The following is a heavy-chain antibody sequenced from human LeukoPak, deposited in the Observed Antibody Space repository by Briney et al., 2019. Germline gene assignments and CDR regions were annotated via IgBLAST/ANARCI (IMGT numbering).Heavy chain of an antibody. CDR1: GFTFSSYG. J-gene: IGHJ6*03. CDR2: IRYDGSNK. D-gene: IGHD4-23*01. V-gene: IGHV3-30*02. CDR3: AKPVTEDYYYYYYMDV. Sequence: SGGSLRPSCAASGFTFSSYGMHWVRQAPGKGLEWVAFIRYDGSNKYYADSVKGRFTISRDNSKNTLYLQMNSLRAEDTAVYYCAKPVTEDYYYYYYMDVWGKGTTVTVSS.